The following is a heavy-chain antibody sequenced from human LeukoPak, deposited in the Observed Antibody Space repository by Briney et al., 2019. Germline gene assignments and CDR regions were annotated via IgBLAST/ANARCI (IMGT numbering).Heavy chain of an antibody. J-gene: IGHJ4*02. Sequence: SGTLSLTCAVSGGSISSGGYSWNWIRQPPGKGLEWIGYIYNSGSTAYNPSLRSRVTMSVDTSKNQFSLKLTSVTAADTAVYYCARGWGPAYCGGDCHRHFDNWGQGTLVTVSA. D-gene: IGHD2-21*02. V-gene: IGHV4-30-4*07. CDR2: IYNSGST. CDR1: GGSISSGGYS. CDR3: ARGWGPAYCGGDCHRHFDN.